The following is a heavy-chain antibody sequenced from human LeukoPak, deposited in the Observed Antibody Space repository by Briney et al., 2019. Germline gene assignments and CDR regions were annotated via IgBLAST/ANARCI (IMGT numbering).Heavy chain of an antibody. CDR3: ARESSRNWFDP. J-gene: IGHJ5*02. Sequence: PGGSLRLSCAASGFTFSSYAMHWVRQAPGKGLEWVAAISYDGSNKYYADSVKGRFTISRDNSKNTLYLQMNSLRAEDTAVYYCARESSRNWFDPWGQGTLVTVSS. CDR1: GFTFSSYA. CDR2: ISYDGSNK. V-gene: IGHV3-30*04.